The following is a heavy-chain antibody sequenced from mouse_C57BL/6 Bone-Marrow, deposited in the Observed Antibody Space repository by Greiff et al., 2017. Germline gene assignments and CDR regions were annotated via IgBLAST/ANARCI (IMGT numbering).Heavy chain of an antibody. CDR3: AREEYYKDAMDR. D-gene: IGHD2-12*01. CDR2: INPSSGYT. CDR1: GYTFTSYT. J-gene: IGHJ4*01. V-gene: IGHV1-4*01. Sequence: LVESGAELARPGASVKMSCKASGYTFTSYTMHWVKQRPGQGLEWIGYINPSSGYTKYDQKFKDKATLTADKSSSTAYMQLSSLTYEDSAVYYCAREEYYKDAMDRWGEGTSATVSS.